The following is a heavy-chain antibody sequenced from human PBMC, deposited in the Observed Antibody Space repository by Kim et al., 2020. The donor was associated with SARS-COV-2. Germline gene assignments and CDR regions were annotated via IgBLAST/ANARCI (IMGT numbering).Heavy chain of an antibody. CDR1: GGSISSSSYY. V-gene: IGHV4-39*01. CDR3: ARHGIQRWLGMTHYQH. J-gene: IGHJ1*01. Sequence: SETLSLTCTVSGGSISSSSYYWGWIRQPPGKGLEWIGSIYYSGSTYYNPSLKSRVTISVDTSKHQFSLKLSSVTAADTAVYYRARHGIQRWLGMTHYQHWGQGTLVTVSS. CDR2: IYYSGST. D-gene: IGHD5-18*01.